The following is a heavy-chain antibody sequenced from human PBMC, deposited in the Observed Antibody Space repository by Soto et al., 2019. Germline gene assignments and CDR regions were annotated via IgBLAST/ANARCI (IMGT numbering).Heavy chain of an antibody. D-gene: IGHD6-13*01. CDR3: VRDCYASSCFDY. CDR1: DGSISSYY. J-gene: IGHJ4*02. Sequence: QVQLQESGPGLVKPSETLSLTCTVSDGSISSYYWSWIRQPPGKGLEWIGYISYSGSTNYNPSLKSRVTISVDTSKNQFSLKVGSVTAADTAVYYCVRDCYASSCFDYWGQGILVTVSS. CDR2: ISYSGST. V-gene: IGHV4-59*01.